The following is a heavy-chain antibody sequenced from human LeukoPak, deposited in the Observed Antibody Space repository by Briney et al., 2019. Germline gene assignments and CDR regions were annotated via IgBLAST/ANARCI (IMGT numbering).Heavy chain of an antibody. CDR2: INPSGGNT. J-gene: IGHJ4*02. D-gene: IGHD3-22*01. V-gene: IGHV1-46*01. CDR3: ARGRTGSYYDSSGYFDY. Sequence: ASVKVSCKASGYTFTSHYMHWVRQAPGQGLEWMGIINPSGGNTSYAQKFQGRVTMTRDTSTSTAYMELSSLRSEDTAVYYCARGRTGSYYDSSGYFDYWGQGTLVTVSS. CDR1: GYTFTSHY.